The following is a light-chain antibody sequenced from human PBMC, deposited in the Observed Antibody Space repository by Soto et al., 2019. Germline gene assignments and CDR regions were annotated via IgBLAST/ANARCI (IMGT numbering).Light chain of an antibody. Sequence: IQLTQSPSTLAASIVDRVNLTCRASQSISSWLAWYQQKPGKAPKLLIYKASSLESGVPSRFSGSGSGTEFTLTISSLQPDDFATYYCQQYNGFFTFGQGNKGDIK. CDR2: KAS. CDR1: QSISSW. CDR3: QQYNGFFT. J-gene: IGKJ1*01. V-gene: IGKV1-5*03.